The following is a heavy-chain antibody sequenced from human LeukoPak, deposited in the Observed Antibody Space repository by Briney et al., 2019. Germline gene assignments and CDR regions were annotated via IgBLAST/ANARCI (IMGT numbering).Heavy chain of an antibody. CDR2: IYYSGST. V-gene: IGHV4-39*07. CDR3: AREDGGKVANYWYFDL. CDR1: GGSISSSSYY. J-gene: IGHJ2*01. D-gene: IGHD4-23*01. Sequence: SETLSLTCTVSGGSISSSSYYWGWIRQPPGKGLEWIGSIYYSGSTYYNPSLKSRVTISVDTSKNQFSLKLSSVTAADTAVYYCAREDGGKVANYWYFDLWGRGTLVTVSS.